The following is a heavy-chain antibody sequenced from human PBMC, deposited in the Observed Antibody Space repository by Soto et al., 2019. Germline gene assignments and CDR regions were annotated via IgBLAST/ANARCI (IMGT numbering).Heavy chain of an antibody. V-gene: IGHV1-2*02. Sequence: GASVKVSCKASGYTFTGYYMHWVRQAPGQGLEWMGWINPNSGGTNYAQKFQGRVTMTRDASISTAYMELSRLRSEDTAVYYCMRDWSYYDSSGPGDYWGQGTLVTISS. D-gene: IGHD3-22*01. J-gene: IGHJ4*02. CDR3: MRDWSYYDSSGPGDY. CDR2: INPNSGGT. CDR1: GYTFTGYY.